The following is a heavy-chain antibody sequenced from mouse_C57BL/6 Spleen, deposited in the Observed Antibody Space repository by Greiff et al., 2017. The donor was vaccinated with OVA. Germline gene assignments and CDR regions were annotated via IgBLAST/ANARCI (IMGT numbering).Heavy chain of an antibody. J-gene: IGHJ3*01. V-gene: IGHV1-54*01. Sequence: QVQLQQSGAELVRPGTSVKVSCKASGYAFTNYLIEWVKQRPGQGLEWIGVINPGRGGTNYNEKFKGKATLTADKSSSTAYMQLSSLTSEDSAVYFCARWDSNYGSFAYWGQGTLVTVSA. CDR2: INPGRGGT. D-gene: IGHD2-5*01. CDR1: GYAFTNYL. CDR3: ARWDSNYGSFAY.